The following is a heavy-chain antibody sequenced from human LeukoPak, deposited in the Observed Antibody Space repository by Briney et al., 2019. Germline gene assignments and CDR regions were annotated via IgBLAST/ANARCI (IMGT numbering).Heavy chain of an antibody. V-gene: IGHV1-18*01. Sequence: ASVKVSCKSSGYTFNNFAISWVRQAPGQGLGWMGWISAHTGLTNYAQNLQDRVSVTTDTSTNTTYLELRSLKFDDTAVYYFARVVGSLSMVRGVMDYWGQGTLVTVSS. CDR2: ISAHTGLT. D-gene: IGHD3-10*01. CDR1: GYTFNNFA. J-gene: IGHJ4*02. CDR3: ARVVGSLSMVRGVMDY.